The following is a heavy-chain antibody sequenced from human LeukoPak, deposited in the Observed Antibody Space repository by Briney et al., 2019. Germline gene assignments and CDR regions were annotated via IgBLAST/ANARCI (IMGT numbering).Heavy chain of an antibody. Sequence: PAETLSLTCTVSGGSISSSSYYWGWIRRPPGKGLEWIGSIYYSGCTYYHPSLKSRVTIPVDTSKNQFSLQLSSVPAAATAVYYCARDPSLNYYDSSGYYLRAFDIWGQGTMVTVSS. J-gene: IGHJ3*02. CDR1: GGSISSSSYY. CDR2: IYYSGCT. CDR3: ARDPSLNYYDSSGYYLRAFDI. D-gene: IGHD3-22*01. V-gene: IGHV4-39*07.